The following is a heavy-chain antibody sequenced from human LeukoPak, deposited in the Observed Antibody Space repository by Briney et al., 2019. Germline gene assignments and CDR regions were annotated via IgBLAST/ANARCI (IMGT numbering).Heavy chain of an antibody. D-gene: IGHD4-23*01. V-gene: IGHV4-59*01. Sequence: SETLSLTCTVSGGSISSYYWSWIRQPPGKGLEWIGYIYYSGSTNYNPSLKSRVTISVDTSKNQFSLELSSVTAADTAVYYCARHQRGNSDAFDIWGQGTMVTVSS. CDR1: GGSISSYY. CDR3: ARHQRGNSDAFDI. J-gene: IGHJ3*02. CDR2: IYYSGST.